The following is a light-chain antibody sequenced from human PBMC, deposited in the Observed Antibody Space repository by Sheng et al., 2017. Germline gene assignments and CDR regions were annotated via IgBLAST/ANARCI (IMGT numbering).Light chain of an antibody. V-gene: IGKV6D-21*02. CDR1: QSVGTN. CDR2: YAS. Sequence: EIVLTQSPDFQSVPPKEKVTITCRASQSVGTNLHWYQQKPGQSPDLLIKYASQSISGVPSRFSGSGSGTEFTLTISSLEPEDAAAYYCHQSFTLPPTFGQGTKVEIK. J-gene: IGKJ1*01. CDR3: HQSFTLPPT.